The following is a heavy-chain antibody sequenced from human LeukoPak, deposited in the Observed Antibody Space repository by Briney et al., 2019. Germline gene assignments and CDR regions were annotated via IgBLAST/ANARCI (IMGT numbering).Heavy chain of an antibody. V-gene: IGHV1-69*01. D-gene: IGHD6-19*01. CDR3: GRGGSYTTGWYADY. Sequence: SVKVSCKASGGTFSNYDIAWVRQAPGQGLEWMGGIIPAFGRADYAEKFRDRITITADETTSTAYMEVRSLTSEDTAVYYCGRGGSYTTGWYADYWGQGTQVAVSS. CDR1: GGTFSNYD. J-gene: IGHJ4*02. CDR2: IIPAFGRA.